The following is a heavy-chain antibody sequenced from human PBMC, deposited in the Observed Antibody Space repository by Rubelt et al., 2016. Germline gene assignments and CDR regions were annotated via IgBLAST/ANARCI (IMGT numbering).Heavy chain of an antibody. V-gene: IGHV4-34*01. CDR2: INHSGST. J-gene: IGHJ6*02. CDR3: AGGTFDGGNDTSNYYYYGMDV. Sequence: VQLLESGGGLVQPGGSLRLSCAASGFTFSSYAMSWVRQAPGKGLEWIGEINHSGSTNYNPSLKSRVTISVDTSKNQFSLKLSSVTAADTAVYYCAGGTFDGGNDTSNYYYYGMDVWGQGTTVTVS. CDR1: GFTFSSYA. D-gene: IGHD4-23*01.